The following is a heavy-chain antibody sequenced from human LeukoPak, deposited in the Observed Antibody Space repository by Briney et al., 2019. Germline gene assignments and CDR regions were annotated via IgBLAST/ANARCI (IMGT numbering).Heavy chain of an antibody. CDR2: ISGSGGST. Sequence: GGSLRLSCAASGFTFSSYAMSWVRQAPGKGLEWVSAISGSGGSTYYADSGKGRFTISRDNSKNTLYLQMNSLRAEDTAVYYCATKGSLAAAEAYWGQGTLVTVSS. CDR1: GFTFSSYA. V-gene: IGHV3-23*01. J-gene: IGHJ1*01. CDR3: ATKGSLAAAEAY. D-gene: IGHD6-13*01.